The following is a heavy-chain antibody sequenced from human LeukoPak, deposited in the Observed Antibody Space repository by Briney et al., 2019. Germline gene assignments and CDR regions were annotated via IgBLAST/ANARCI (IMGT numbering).Heavy chain of an antibody. D-gene: IGHD3-10*01. Sequence: SETLSLTCTVSGYSISSGYYWGWIRQPPGKGLEWIGYIYYSGSTNYNPSLKSRVTISVDTSKNQFSLKLSSVTAADTAVYYCARDPGYGSGSYPGDYYYMDVWGKGTTVTVSS. J-gene: IGHJ6*03. CDR1: GYSISSGYY. CDR3: ARDPGYGSGSYPGDYYYMDV. CDR2: IYYSGST. V-gene: IGHV4-61*01.